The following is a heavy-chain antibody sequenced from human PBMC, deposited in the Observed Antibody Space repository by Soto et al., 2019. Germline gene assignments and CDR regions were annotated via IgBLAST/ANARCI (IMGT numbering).Heavy chain of an antibody. Sequence: PGYSLKMSCKASGYSYTSYWIGLVLQTPGKGLEWMGIIYPGDSDTRYSPSFQGQVTISVDKSISTAYLQWSSLKASDTAIYYCTRGGGDDSGGNHHWGQGTPVTVSS. CDR2: IYPGDSDT. CDR3: TRGGGDDSGGNHH. CDR1: GYSYTSYW. V-gene: IGHV5-51*01. D-gene: IGHD4-17*01. J-gene: IGHJ5*02.